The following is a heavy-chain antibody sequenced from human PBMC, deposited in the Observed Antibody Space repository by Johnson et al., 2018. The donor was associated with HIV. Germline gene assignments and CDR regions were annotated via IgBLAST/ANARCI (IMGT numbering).Heavy chain of an antibody. CDR3: AREGAAAGPTDAFDI. D-gene: IGHD6-13*01. J-gene: IGHJ3*02. CDR2: LYSGGPT. Sequence: EQLVESGGGLIQPGGSLRLSCAASGFSVSYHYMSWVRQAPGRGLQWVASLYSGGPTYYADSVQGRCSISRDNSENTLYLQMNSLRAEDTAGDSCAREGAAAGPTDAFDIWGQGTMVTVSS. V-gene: IGHV3-66*03. CDR1: GFSVSYHY.